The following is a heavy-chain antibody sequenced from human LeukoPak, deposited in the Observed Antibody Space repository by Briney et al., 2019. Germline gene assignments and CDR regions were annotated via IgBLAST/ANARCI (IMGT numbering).Heavy chain of an antibody. Sequence: SETLSLTCAVYGGSFSGYYWSWIRQPPGKGLEWIGEINHSGSTNYNPSLKSRVTISVDTSKNQFSLKLSSVTAADTAVYYCARGRGLRYFDWLLQPFDYWGQGTLVTVSS. CDR2: INHSGST. V-gene: IGHV4-34*01. CDR3: ARGRGLRYFDWLLQPFDY. J-gene: IGHJ4*02. CDR1: GGSFSGYY. D-gene: IGHD3-9*01.